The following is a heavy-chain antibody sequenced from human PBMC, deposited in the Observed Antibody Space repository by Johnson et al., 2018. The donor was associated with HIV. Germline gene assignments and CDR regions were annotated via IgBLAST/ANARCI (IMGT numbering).Heavy chain of an antibody. Sequence: VQLVESGGGLVQPGRSLRLSCAASGFTFHDYGMHWVRQAPGKGLEWVARIYSDGSDTAYADSVKGRFTISRDNAKKTLYLQMNSLRVEDTAVYYCAKVAVATAAGGVALDIWGPGTMVTVS. CDR1: GFTFHDYG. V-gene: IGHV3-74*03. D-gene: IGHD6-13*01. CDR2: IYSDGSDT. J-gene: IGHJ3*02. CDR3: AKVAVATAAGGVALDI.